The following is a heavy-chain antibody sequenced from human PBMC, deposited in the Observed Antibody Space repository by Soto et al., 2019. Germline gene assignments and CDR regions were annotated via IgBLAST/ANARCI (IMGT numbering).Heavy chain of an antibody. CDR1: GGTFSSYA. J-gene: IGHJ6*02. D-gene: IGHD2-21*02. V-gene: IGHV1-69*13. CDR3: AYTAYCGGDCPNYYYCYGMDV. CDR2: IIPIFGTA. Sequence: SVKVSCKASGGTFSSYAISWVRQAPGQGLEWMGGIIPIFGTANYAQKFQGRVTITADESTSTAYMELSSLRSEDTAVYYCAYTAYCGGDCPNYYYCYGMDVWGQGTTVTVSS.